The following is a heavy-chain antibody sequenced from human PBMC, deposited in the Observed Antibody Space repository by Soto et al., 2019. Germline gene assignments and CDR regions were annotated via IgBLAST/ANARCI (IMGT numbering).Heavy chain of an antibody. CDR1: GGSISSGGYY. Sequence: QVQLQESGPGLVKPSQTLSLTCTVSGGSISSGGYYWSWIRQHPGKGLEWIGYIYYSGSTYYNPSLKSRVTISVDTSKNQFSLKLSSVTAADTAVYYCARDRLNYDSSGYYPLGFDYWGQGTLVTVSS. CDR2: IYYSGST. V-gene: IGHV4-31*03. CDR3: ARDRLNYDSSGYYPLGFDY. D-gene: IGHD3-22*01. J-gene: IGHJ4*02.